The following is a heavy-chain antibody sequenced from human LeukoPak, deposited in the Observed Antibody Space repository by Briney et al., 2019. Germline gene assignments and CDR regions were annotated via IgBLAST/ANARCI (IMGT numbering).Heavy chain of an antibody. CDR2: INHSGST. D-gene: IGHD3-16*01. CDR1: GGSISSYY. J-gene: IGHJ4*02. Sequence: SETLSLTCTVSGGSISSYYWSWIRQPPGKGLEWIGEINHSGSTNYNPSLESRVTISVDTSKNQFSLKLSSVTAADTAVYYCARQMITFGGVHFDYWGQGTLVTVSS. V-gene: IGHV4-34*01. CDR3: ARQMITFGGVHFDY.